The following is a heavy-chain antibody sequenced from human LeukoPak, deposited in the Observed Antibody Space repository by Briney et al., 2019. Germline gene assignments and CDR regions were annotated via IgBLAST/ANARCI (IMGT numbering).Heavy chain of an antibody. CDR2: INTNTGNP. J-gene: IGHJ4*02. Sequence: ASVKVSCKASGYNFNSYGMNWVRQAPGQGLEWMGWINTNTGNPTYAQGFTGRFVFSLDTSVSTAYLQISSLKAEDTAVYYCARDLENSSGALFGYWGQGTLVTVSS. CDR3: ARDLENSSGALFGY. D-gene: IGHD6-25*01. V-gene: IGHV7-4-1*02. CDR1: GYNFNSYG.